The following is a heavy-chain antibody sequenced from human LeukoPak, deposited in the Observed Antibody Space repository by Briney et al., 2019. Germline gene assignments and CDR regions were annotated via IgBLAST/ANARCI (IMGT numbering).Heavy chain of an antibody. D-gene: IGHD2-2*01. CDR3: AKDSSITNYNYGMDV. Sequence: GGSLRLSCAASGFTFSSFAMSWVRQAPGKGLEWVSTISGSAGSTNYADSVKGRFTISRDNSKNTLYLQMNSLRAEDTALYHCAKDSSITNYNYGMDVWGQGTTVTVSS. J-gene: IGHJ6*02. V-gene: IGHV3-23*01. CDR1: GFTFSSFA. CDR2: ISGSAGST.